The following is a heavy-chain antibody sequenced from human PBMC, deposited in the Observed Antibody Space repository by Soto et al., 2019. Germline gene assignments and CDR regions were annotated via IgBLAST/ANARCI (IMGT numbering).Heavy chain of an antibody. J-gene: IGHJ6*02. V-gene: IGHV4-34*01. D-gene: IGHD1-1*01. CDR2: INHSGST. CDR1: GGSFSGYY. CDR3: ARGGAGIRVYYYYGMDV. Sequence: PSETLSLTCAVYGGSFSGYYWSWIRQPPGKGLEWIGEINHSGSTNYNPSLKSRVTISVDTSKNQFSLKLSSVTAADTAVYYCARGGAGIRVYYYYGMDVWGQGTTVTVS.